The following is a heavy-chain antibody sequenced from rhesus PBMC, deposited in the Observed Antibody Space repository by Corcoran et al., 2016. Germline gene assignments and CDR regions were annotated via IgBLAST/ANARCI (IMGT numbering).Heavy chain of an antibody. J-gene: IGHJ3*01. CDR3: ARTYYDAFDF. V-gene: IGHV4-160*01. CDR1: GGSISSNY. Sequence: QVQLQESGPGLVKPSETLSLTCAVSGGSISSNYWSWIRQAPGEGLEWIGRIYGSGGSTDYNPSLKSRVTVSTDTSKNQFSLKLSSVTAADTVVYYCARTYYDAFDFWGQGLRVTVSS. CDR2: IYGSGGST. D-gene: IGHD3-16*01.